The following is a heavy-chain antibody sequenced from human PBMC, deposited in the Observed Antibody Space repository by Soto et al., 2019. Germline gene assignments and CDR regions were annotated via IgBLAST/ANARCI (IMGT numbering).Heavy chain of an antibody. CDR1: GGSLSSCNW. CDR3: SGGGRPGQIDWFDP. CDR2: IYRYGST. J-gene: IGHJ5*02. Sequence: QVQLQESGPRLVKPSGTLSLTCAVYGGSLSSCNWWSWVRQPPGKGLEWIGEIYRYGSTSYNPSLKGRVPIAVDKSKNQIPPKLTSLTAADTAVYFCSGGGRPGQIDWFDPWGQGILVTVSS. D-gene: IGHD2-21*01. V-gene: IGHV4-4*02.